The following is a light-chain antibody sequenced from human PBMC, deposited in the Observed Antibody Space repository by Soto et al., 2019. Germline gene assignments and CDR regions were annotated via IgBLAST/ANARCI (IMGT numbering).Light chain of an antibody. J-gene: IGLJ2*01. CDR3: SSYASNRDIL. Sequence: QSVLTQPPSVSGSRGQSVTISCTGSSSDVGRYSRVSWYQQPPGTAPKLMIYEVSNRPSGVPDRFSGSKSGNTASLTISGLQAEDEADYYCSSYASNRDILFGGGTKVTVL. V-gene: IGLV2-18*02. CDR1: SSDVGRYSR. CDR2: EVS.